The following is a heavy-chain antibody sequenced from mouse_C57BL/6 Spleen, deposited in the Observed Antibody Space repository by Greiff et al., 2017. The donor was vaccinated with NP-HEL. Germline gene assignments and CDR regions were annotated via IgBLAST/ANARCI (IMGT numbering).Heavy chain of an antibody. J-gene: IGHJ3*01. Sequence: QVQLKQPGAELVMPGASVKLSCKASGYTFTSYWMHWVKQRPGQGLEWIGEIDPSDSYTNYNQKFKGKSTLTVDKSSSTAYMQLSSLTSEYSAVYYGAREGAYWGQGTLVTVSA. CDR3: AREGAY. CDR1: GYTFTSYW. V-gene: IGHV1-69*01. CDR2: IDPSDSYT.